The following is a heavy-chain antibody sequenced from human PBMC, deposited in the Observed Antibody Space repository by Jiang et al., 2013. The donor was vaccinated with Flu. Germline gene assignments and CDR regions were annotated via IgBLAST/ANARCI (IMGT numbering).Heavy chain of an antibody. Sequence: PGLVKSSETLSLTCSVSGGSVSSGNYYWNWIRQPPGGALEWIGYIYDSWSTNYSPSLKSRVTISVDTSKTQFSLNLSSVTAADTAFYYCARARAPEIAAYYLDSWGQGTLVTVSS. CDR1: GGSVSSGNYY. D-gene: IGHD6-13*01. CDR2: IYDSWST. V-gene: IGHV4-61*01. J-gene: IGHJ4*02. CDR3: ARARAPEIAAYYLDS.